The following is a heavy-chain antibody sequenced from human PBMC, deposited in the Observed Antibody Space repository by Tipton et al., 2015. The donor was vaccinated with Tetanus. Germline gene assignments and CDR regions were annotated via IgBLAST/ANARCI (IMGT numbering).Heavy chain of an antibody. D-gene: IGHD6-6*01. CDR2: IYHTGGS. CDR3: VRAPYSSSGKFYFDY. J-gene: IGHJ4*02. V-gene: IGHV4-30-2*01. Sequence: TLSLTCDVSGGSMRNGGYSWSWIRQPPGKGLEWVGYIYHTGGSYYNPSLKSRVSMSVDLSKNQFSLILSSVTAADTAVYYCVRAPYSSSGKFYFDYWGQGTLVTFSS. CDR1: GGSMRNGGYS.